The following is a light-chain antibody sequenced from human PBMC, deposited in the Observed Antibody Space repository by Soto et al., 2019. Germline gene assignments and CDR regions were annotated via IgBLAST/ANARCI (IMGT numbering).Light chain of an antibody. Sequence: DIQMTQSPSSLSASVGDRLTITCRASQSISSYLNWYQQKPGKAPKLLIYAASSLQSGVPSRFTGSGSGTDFTLTISSLQPEDFATYFCQQSYTTPITFGQGTRLE. CDR3: QQSYTTPIT. CDR2: AAS. V-gene: IGKV1-39*01. CDR1: QSISSY. J-gene: IGKJ5*01.